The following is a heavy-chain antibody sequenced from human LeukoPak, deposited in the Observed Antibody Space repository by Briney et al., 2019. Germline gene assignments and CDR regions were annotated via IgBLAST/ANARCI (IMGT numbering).Heavy chain of an antibody. V-gene: IGHV4-38-2*02. CDR1: GYSISSGYY. CDR3: ASFGLHYYGSGSYPKSAFDI. J-gene: IGHJ3*02. CDR2: IYHSGST. D-gene: IGHD3-10*01. Sequence: SETLPLTCTVSGYSISSGYYWGWIRQPPGKGLEWIGSIYHSGSTYYNPSLKSRVTISVDTSKNQFSLKLSSVTAADTAVYYCASFGLHYYGSGSYPKSAFDIWGQGTMVTVSS.